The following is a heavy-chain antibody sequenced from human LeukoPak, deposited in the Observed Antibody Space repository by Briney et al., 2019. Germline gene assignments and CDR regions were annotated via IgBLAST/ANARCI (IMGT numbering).Heavy chain of an antibody. CDR1: GYTFTSYG. D-gene: IGHD3-10*01. CDR2: ISAYNGNT. CDR3: ARDQDRWGSGSWEGYY. J-gene: IGHJ4*02. Sequence: GASVKVSCKASGYTFTSYGISWVRQAPGQGLEWMGWISAYNGNTNYAQKLQGRVTMTTDTSTSTAYMELRSLRSDDTAVYYCARDQDRWGSGSWEGYYWGQGTLVTVSS. V-gene: IGHV1-18*01.